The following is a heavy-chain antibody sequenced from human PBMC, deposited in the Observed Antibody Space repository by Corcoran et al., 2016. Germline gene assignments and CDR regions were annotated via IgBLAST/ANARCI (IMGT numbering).Heavy chain of an antibody. Sequence: QVQLVQSGAKVKKPGASVKVSCKASGYTFTNYYMHWVRQTPGQGLEWMGIINPSGGSTSYAQKFQGRVTLTRDTSTSTVYMDLSSLRSEDTAVDYCARVISGSGLNDFDYWGQGTLVTVSS. V-gene: IGHV1-46*01. D-gene: IGHD6-19*01. CDR3: ARVISGSGLNDFDY. CDR1: GYTFTNYY. CDR2: INPSGGST. J-gene: IGHJ4*02.